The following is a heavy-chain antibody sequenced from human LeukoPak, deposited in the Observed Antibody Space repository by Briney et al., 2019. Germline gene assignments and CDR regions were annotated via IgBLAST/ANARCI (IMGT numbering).Heavy chain of an antibody. CDR3: ARVGEEQVVPAAIDFDY. J-gene: IGHJ4*02. V-gene: IGHV1-2*02. Sequence: ASVKVSCKASGYTFTGYYMHWVRQAPGQGLEWMGWINPNSGGTNYAQKFQGRVTMTRDTSISTAYMELSRLRSDDTAVYYCARVGEEQVVPAAIDFDYWGQGTLVTVSS. CDR1: GYTFTGYY. CDR2: INPNSGGT. D-gene: IGHD2-2*01.